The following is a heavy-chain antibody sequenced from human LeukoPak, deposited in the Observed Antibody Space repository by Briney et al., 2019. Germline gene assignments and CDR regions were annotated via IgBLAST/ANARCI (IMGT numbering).Heavy chain of an antibody. J-gene: IGHJ6*03. V-gene: IGHV3-7*01. Sequence: GGSLRLSCAASGFTFSSYWMSWVRQAPGKGLEWVANIKQDGSEKYYVDSVKGRFTISRDNAKNSLYLQMNSLRAEDTAVYYCARVECQLLWHYYYYYMDVWGKGTTVTVSS. CDR1: GFTFSSYW. CDR2: IKQDGSEK. D-gene: IGHD2-2*01. CDR3: ARVECQLLWHYYYYYMDV.